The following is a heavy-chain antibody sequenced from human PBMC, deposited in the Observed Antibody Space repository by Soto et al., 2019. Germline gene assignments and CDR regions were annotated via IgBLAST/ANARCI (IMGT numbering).Heavy chain of an antibody. CDR2: IYPGDSDT. D-gene: IGHD3-22*01. Sequence: PGESLQISCKGSGYSFTSYWIGWVRQMPGKGLEWMGIIYPGDSDTRYSPSFQGQVTISADKSISTAYLQWSSLKASDTAMYYCARHLGDSSGYYYYYGLAVWGQGTTVTVS. V-gene: IGHV5-51*01. CDR3: ARHLGDSSGYYYYYGLAV. CDR1: GYSFTSYW. J-gene: IGHJ6*02.